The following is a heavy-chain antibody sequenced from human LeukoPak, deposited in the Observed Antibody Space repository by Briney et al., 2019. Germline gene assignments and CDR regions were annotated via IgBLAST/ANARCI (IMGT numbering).Heavy chain of an antibody. CDR2: ISYDGSNK. CDR3: ARVSGRYSGSYANTYYFDY. Sequence: QAGGSLRLSCAASGFTFSSYAMHWVRQAPGKGLEWVAVISYDGSNKYYADSVKGRFTISRDNSKNTLYLQMNSLRAEDTAVYYCARVSGRYSGSYANTYYFDYWGQGTLVTVSS. V-gene: IGHV3-30*04. CDR1: GFTFSSYA. J-gene: IGHJ4*02. D-gene: IGHD1-26*01.